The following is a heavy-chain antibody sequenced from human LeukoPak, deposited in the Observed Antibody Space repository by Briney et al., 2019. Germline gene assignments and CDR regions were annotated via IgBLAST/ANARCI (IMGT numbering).Heavy chain of an antibody. CDR1: GRSFSGYY. Sequence: SETLSLTCAVYGRSFSGYYWSWIRQPPGKGLEWIGEINHSGSTNYNPSLKSRVTMSVDTSKNQFSLKLSSVTAADTAVYYCARGSSGWPRPNWFDPWGQGTLVTVSS. CDR2: INHSGST. D-gene: IGHD6-25*01. CDR3: ARGSSGWPRPNWFDP. J-gene: IGHJ5*02. V-gene: IGHV4-34*01.